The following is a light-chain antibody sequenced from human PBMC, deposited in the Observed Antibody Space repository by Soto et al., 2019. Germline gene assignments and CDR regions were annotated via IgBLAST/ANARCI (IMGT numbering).Light chain of an antibody. CDR3: QQDYNLPGT. CDR1: QSVSSSY. CDR2: GAS. V-gene: IGKV3D-7*01. Sequence: EIVMTQSPANLLLSRGERATISYRASQSVSSSYLSWYQQKPGQAPRLLIYGASTRATGIPARFSGSGSGTDFTLTISSLQPEDFAVYYSQQDYNLPGTFGQGTKVEIK. J-gene: IGKJ1*01.